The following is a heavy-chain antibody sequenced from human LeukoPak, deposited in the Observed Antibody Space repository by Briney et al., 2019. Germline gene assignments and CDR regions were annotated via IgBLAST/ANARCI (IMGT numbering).Heavy chain of an antibody. V-gene: IGHV4-61*02. CDR2: IYTSGST. Sequence: SQTLTLTCTVSGGSISSGSYYWSWIRQPAGKGLEWIGRIYTSGSTNYNPSLKSRVTISVDTSKNQFSLKLSSVTAADTAVYYCARGIRYFDPYYYYYYYMDVWGKGTTVTISS. D-gene: IGHD3-9*01. CDR1: GGSISSGSYY. CDR3: ARGIRYFDPYYYYYYYMDV. J-gene: IGHJ6*03.